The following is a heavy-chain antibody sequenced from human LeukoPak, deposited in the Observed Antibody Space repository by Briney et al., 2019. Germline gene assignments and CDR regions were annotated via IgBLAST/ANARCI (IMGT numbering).Heavy chain of an antibody. J-gene: IGHJ3*02. CDR1: GYTLTELS. D-gene: IGHD2-2*01. V-gene: IGHV1-24*01. CDR3: ATTAPNCSSTSCYPNDAFDI. CDR2: FDPEDGET. Sequence: ASVKVSCKVSGYTLTELSMHWVRQAPGKGLEWMGGFDPEDGETIYAQKFQGRVTMTEDTSTDTAYMELSSLRSEDTAVYYCATTAPNCSSTSCYPNDAFDIWGQGTMVTVSS.